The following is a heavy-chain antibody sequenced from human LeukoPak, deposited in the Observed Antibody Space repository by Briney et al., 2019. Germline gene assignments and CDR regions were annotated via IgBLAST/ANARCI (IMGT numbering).Heavy chain of an antibody. V-gene: IGHV4-30-4*01. Sequence: SQTLSLTCTVSGGSISSGDYYWSWIRQPPGKGLEWIGCIYYSGSTYYNPSLKSRVTISVDTSKNQFSLKLSSVTAADTAVYYCARDPALSYAYYYYYGMDVWGKGTTVTVSS. CDR1: GGSISSGDYY. CDR3: ARDPALSYAYYYYYGMDV. J-gene: IGHJ6*04. CDR2: IYYSGST. D-gene: IGHD1-26*01.